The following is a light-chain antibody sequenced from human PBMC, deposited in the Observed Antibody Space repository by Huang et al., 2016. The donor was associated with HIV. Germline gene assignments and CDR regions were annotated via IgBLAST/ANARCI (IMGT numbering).Light chain of an antibody. J-gene: IGKJ1*01. CDR2: GAS. CDR1: QNVDHS. V-gene: IGKV3-15*01. CDR3: QQYDNWPQT. Sequence: EFVMTQSPATLSVSPGERATLSCRASQNVDHSLAWYQQKPGQAPRLLIYGASTRATGFPARFSGSGSVTDFTLTIRSLQSEDSAIYYCQQYDNWPQTFGQGTMVEIK.